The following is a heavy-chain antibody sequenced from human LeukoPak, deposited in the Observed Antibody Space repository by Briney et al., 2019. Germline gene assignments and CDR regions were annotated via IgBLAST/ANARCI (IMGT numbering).Heavy chain of an antibody. V-gene: IGHV4-34*01. J-gene: IGHJ6*03. CDR3: ARVDSWYYYYYMDV. Sequence: SETLSLTCAVYGGSVSGYYWSWIRQPPGKGLEWIGEINHSGSTNYNPSLKSRVTISVDTSKNQFSLKLSSVTAADTAVYYCARVDSWYYYYYMDVWGKGTTVTVSS. CDR2: INHSGST. CDR1: GGSVSGYY. D-gene: IGHD6-6*01.